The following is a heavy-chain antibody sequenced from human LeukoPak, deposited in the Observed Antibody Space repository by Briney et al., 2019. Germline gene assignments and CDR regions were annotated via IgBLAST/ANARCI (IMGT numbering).Heavy chain of an antibody. CDR3: GRALTTATPIADY. V-gene: IGHV4-34*01. CDR1: GGSFSGYY. D-gene: IGHD4-17*01. J-gene: IGHJ4*02. CDR2: INHSGST. Sequence: PSETLSLTCAVYGGSFSGYYWSWIRQPPGKGLEWIGEINHSGSTNYNPSLKSRVTISVDTSKNQFSLKLSSVTAADTAVYYCGRALTTATPIADYWGQGTLVTVSS.